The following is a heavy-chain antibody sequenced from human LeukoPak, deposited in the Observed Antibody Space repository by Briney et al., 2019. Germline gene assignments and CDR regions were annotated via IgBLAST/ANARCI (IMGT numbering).Heavy chain of an antibody. CDR3: VKERRDVRGVNMGAFDM. CDR1: GFTFSSYE. J-gene: IGHJ3*02. V-gene: IGHV3-48*03. Sequence: GGSLRLSCAASGFTFSSYEMNWVRQAPGEGLEWVSYISSSGSSIYYADSVKGRFTISRANSKNTAYLQMSSLRDEDTAVNYCVKERRDVRGVNMGAFDMWGQGTMVSVSS. D-gene: IGHD3-10*01. CDR2: ISSSGSSI.